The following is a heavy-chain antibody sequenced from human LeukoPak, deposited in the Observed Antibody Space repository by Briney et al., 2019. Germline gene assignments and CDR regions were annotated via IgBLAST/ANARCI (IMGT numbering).Heavy chain of an antibody. CDR2: IIPIFGTA. CDR3: VRGGPNRSGWTLDY. J-gene: IGHJ4*02. D-gene: IGHD6-19*01. Sequence: ASVKVSCKASGGTFSSYAISWVRQAPGQGLEWMGGIIPIFGTANYAQKFQGRVIITRDTSASTAYMELNSLRPEDTAVFFCVRGGPNRSGWTLDYWGQGTLVTVSS. V-gene: IGHV1-69*05. CDR1: GGTFSSYA.